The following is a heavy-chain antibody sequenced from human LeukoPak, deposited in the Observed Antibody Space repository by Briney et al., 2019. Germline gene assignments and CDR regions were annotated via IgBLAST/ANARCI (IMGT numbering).Heavy chain of an antibody. J-gene: IGHJ4*02. D-gene: IGHD1-26*01. V-gene: IGHV3-53*01. CDR3: ARLSGSYYEADY. CDR1: GFTDGSSY. CDR2: IYSGGST. Sequence: TGGSLRLSCAASGFTDGSSYMGWVRQAPGKGLEWVSVIYSGGSTYYADSMKGRFTLSRDNSKNTLYLQMNSLRAEDTAVYYCARLSGSYYEADYWGQGTLVTVHS.